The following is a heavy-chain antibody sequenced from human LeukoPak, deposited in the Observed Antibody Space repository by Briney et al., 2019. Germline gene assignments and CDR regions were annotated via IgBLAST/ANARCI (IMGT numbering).Heavy chain of an antibody. J-gene: IGHJ3*02. CDR1: GYSFTGHY. CDR3: ARNLWFGESSDAFDM. Sequence: ASVSVSCKASGYSFTGHYMHWVRQAPGQGLEWMGWINPKSGGTNYAQTFKGRVTITRDSAISTAYMDMSSLRSDDTAVYYCARNLWFGESSDAFDMWGQGTMVTVSS. V-gene: IGHV1-2*02. D-gene: IGHD3-10*01. CDR2: INPKSGGT.